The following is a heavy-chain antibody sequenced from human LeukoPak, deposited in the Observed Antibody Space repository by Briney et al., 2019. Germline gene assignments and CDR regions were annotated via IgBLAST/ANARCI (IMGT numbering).Heavy chain of an antibody. J-gene: IGHJ4*01. V-gene: IGHV4-34*01. CDR1: GGSFSGYY. D-gene: IGHD3-22*01. Sequence: PSETLSLTCAVYGGSFSGYYWSWIRQPPGKGLEWIGEINHSGSTNYNPSLKSRVTISVDTSKNQFSLKLSSVTAADTAVYYCARVRYYDSSGQGDYWXXXTLVXVSS. CDR2: INHSGST. CDR3: ARVRYYDSSGQGDY.